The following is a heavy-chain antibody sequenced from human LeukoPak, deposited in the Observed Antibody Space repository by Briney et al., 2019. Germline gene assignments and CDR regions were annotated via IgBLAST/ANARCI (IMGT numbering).Heavy chain of an antibody. Sequence: GGSLRLSCAASGFTFSSYAVHWVRQAPGKGLEWVAVISYDGSNKYYTDSVKGRFTISRDNAKNSLYLQMNSLRAEDTAVYYCASNEGMIVGATGFDYWGQGTLVTVSS. CDR2: ISYDGSNK. V-gene: IGHV3-30-3*01. D-gene: IGHD1-26*01. CDR3: ASNEGMIVGATGFDY. CDR1: GFTFSSYA. J-gene: IGHJ4*02.